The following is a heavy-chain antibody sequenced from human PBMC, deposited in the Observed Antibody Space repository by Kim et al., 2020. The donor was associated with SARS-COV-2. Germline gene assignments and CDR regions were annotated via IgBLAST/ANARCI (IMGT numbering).Heavy chain of an antibody. CDR2: ISWNSGAI. V-gene: IGHV3-9*01. CDR3: AKDNEGYNYGQNH. Sequence: GGSLRLSCAGSGFTFDDYAMHWVRQAPGKGLEWVSGISWNSGAIAYADSVKGRFTISRDNAKTSLYLLMNNLRPEDTALYYCAKDNEGYNYGQNHWGQGTLVTVSS. CDR1: GFTFDDYA. J-gene: IGHJ4*02. D-gene: IGHD5-18*01.